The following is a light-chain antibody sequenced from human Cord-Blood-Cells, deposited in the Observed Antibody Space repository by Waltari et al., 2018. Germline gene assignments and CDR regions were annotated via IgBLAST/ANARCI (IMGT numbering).Light chain of an antibody. V-gene: IGKV1-39*01. CDR3: QQSYSTPHT. J-gene: IGKJ2*01. CDR1: QSSISY. CDR2: AAS. Sequence: DIQMTQSPSSLSASVGDRVTITCRASQSSISYLNWYQQKPGKAPNLLIYAASSLQSGVPSRFSGSVSVTDFTLTISSLQPEDFATYYCQQSYSTPHTFGQGTKLEIK.